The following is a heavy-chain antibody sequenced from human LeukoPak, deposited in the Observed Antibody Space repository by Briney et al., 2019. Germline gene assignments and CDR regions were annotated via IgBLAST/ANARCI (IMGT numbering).Heavy chain of an antibody. J-gene: IGHJ4*02. V-gene: IGHV3-11*01. CDR1: GFTFSDYY. CDR2: ISSSGSTI. D-gene: IGHD2-15*01. CDR3: ARDNMYGVAATQSDY. Sequence: GGSLRLSCAASGFTFSDYYMSWIRQAPGKGLEWVSYISSSGSTIYYADSVKGRFTISRDNAKNSLCLQMNSLRAEDTAVYYCARDNMYGVAATQSDYWGQGTLVTVSS.